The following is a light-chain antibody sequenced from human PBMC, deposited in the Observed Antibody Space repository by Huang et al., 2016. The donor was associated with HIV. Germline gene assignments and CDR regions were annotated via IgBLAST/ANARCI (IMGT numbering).Light chain of an antibody. CDR3: QQYDNLPPLT. CDR1: QDISHY. CDR2: TAS. V-gene: IGKV1-33*01. Sequence: DIQMTQSPSSLSASIGDRVTITCQASQDISHYLNWYQQKPGKAPKLLIYTASNLETGVPSRFNGSGSGTDFTFTINSLQPEDVATYYCQQYDNLPPLTFGGGTKVGIK. J-gene: IGKJ4*01.